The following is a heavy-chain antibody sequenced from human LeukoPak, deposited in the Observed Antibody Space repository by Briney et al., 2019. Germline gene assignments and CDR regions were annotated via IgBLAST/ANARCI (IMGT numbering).Heavy chain of an antibody. D-gene: IGHD3-16*01. Sequence: GGSLRLSCAASGFTFSSYAMSWVRQAPGKGLEWVSAISGSGGSTYYADSVKGRFTFSRDNSKNTLYLQMNSLRAEDTAVYYCAKGGGDPYYYYYGMDVWGQGTTVTVSS. CDR2: ISGSGGST. CDR1: GFTFSSYA. J-gene: IGHJ6*02. CDR3: AKGGGDPYYYYYGMDV. V-gene: IGHV3-23*01.